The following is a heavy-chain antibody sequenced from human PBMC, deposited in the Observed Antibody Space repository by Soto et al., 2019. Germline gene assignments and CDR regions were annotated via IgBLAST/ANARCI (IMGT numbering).Heavy chain of an antibody. V-gene: IGHV3-23*01. D-gene: IGHD3-10*01. CDR3: AKPKRGMVRAQSDY. CDR1: GFTFNSYT. Sequence: GGSLRLSCAASGFTFNSYTMAWVRQAPGKGLEWVSSISGSGGSPSYADSVQGRFTISRDNSRNTLYLQMNSLRAEDTAVYYCAKPKRGMVRAQSDYWGQGTLVTVSS. CDR2: ISGSGGSP. J-gene: IGHJ4*02.